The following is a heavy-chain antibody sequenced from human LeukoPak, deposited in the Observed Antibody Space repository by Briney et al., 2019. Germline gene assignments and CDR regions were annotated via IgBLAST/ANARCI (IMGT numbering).Heavy chain of an antibody. Sequence: SETLSLTCTVSGCSISSSSYYWGWIRQPPGKGLEWIGSIYYSGSTYYNPSLKSRVTISVDTSKNQFSLKLSSVTAADTAVYYCARSVYYYYYYMDVWGKGTTVTISS. CDR2: IYYSGST. J-gene: IGHJ6*03. CDR1: GCSISSSSYY. V-gene: IGHV4-39*01. CDR3: ARSVYYYYYYMDV.